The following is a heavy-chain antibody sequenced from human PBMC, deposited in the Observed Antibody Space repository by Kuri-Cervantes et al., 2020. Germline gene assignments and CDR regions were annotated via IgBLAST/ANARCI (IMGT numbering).Heavy chain of an antibody. CDR1: GFSLSTSGVG. CDR2: IYWNDDK. J-gene: IGHJ6*02. CDR3: ARIPLLNYDVWSGSHSYGMVV. D-gene: IGHD3-3*01. Sequence: SGPTLVKPTQTLTLTCTFSGFSLSTSGVGVGWIRQPPGKALEWLALIYWNDDKRYSPSLKSRLTITKDTSKNQVVLTMTNMDPVDTATYYCARIPLLNYDVWSGSHSYGMVVWGQGTTVTVSS. V-gene: IGHV2-5*01.